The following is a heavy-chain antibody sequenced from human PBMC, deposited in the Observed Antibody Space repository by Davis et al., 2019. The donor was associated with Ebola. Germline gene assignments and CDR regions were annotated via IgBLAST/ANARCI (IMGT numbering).Heavy chain of an antibody. D-gene: IGHD2-21*02. CDR1: GFTFSSYA. J-gene: IGHJ3*01. CDR3: AKDTANIWFDV. CDR2: IRFDGSNK. Sequence: GESLKISCAASGFTFSSYAMSWVRQAPGKGLEWVAFIRFDGSNKYYADSVKGRFTISRDNSKNTLHLQMNSLRVEDTAIYFCAKDTANIWFDVWGQGTMVAVSS. V-gene: IGHV3-30*02.